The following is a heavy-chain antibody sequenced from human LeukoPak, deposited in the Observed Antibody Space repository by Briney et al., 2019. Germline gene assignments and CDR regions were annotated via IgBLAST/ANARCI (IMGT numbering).Heavy chain of an antibody. CDR3: ARMHSSGLYRALDI. Sequence: SETLSLTCTVSGGSISSYYWSWIRQAPGKGLKWIGYIYSSGSTNYNPSLKSRVTISVDTSKNQFSLKLSSVTAADTAAYYCARMHSSGLYRALDIWGQGTMVTVSS. CDR1: GGSISSYY. D-gene: IGHD6-19*01. J-gene: IGHJ3*02. CDR2: IYSSGST. V-gene: IGHV4-59*01.